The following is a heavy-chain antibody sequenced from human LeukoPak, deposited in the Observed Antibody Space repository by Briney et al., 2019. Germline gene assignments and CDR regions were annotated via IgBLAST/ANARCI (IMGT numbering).Heavy chain of an antibody. V-gene: IGHV5-10-1*01. D-gene: IGHD3-10*01. J-gene: IGHJ4*02. CDR2: IDPTDSYT. CDR3: ARQGYYYGSGSYYYLDY. CDR1: GYSFTSYW. Sequence: GESLRISCKGSGYSFTSYWISWVRQMPGKGLEWMGRIDPTDSYTDYSPSFQGHVTISADKSISTAYLQWSSLKASDTAMFYCARQGYYYGSGSYYYLDYRGQGTLITVSS.